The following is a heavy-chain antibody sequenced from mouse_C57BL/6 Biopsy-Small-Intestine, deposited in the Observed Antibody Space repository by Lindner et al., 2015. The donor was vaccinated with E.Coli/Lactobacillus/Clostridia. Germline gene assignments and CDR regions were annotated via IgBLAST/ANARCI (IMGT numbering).Heavy chain of an antibody. D-gene: IGHD2-1*01. Sequence: VQLQEYGAELVRPGTSVKVSCKASGYAFTNYLIEWVKQRPGQGLEWIGVIDPGSGGTNYNEKFKDKATLSADKSSSTAYIQLSSLTSEDSAVYFCARQVYGNYEFTYWGQGTLVTVSA. CDR1: GYAFTNYL. J-gene: IGHJ3*01. CDR2: IDPGSGGT. CDR3: ARQVYGNYEFTY. V-gene: IGHV1-54*01.